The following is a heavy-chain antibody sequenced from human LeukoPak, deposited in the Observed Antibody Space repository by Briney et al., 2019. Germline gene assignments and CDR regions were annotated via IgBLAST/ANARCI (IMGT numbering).Heavy chain of an antibody. D-gene: IGHD6-19*01. CDR2: INSDGSST. J-gene: IGHJ4*02. CDR3: AKAWSSGWSNYFDH. V-gene: IGHV3-74*01. CDR1: GFTFSSYW. Sequence: GGSLRLSCAASGFTFSSYWMHWVRQAPGKGLVWVSRINSDGSSTSYADSVKGRFTISRDNAKNSLYLQMNSLRAEDTALYYCAKAWSSGWSNYFDHWGQGTLVTVSS.